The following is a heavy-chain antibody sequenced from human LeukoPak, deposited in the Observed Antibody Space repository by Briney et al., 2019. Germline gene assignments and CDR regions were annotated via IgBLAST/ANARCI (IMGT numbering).Heavy chain of an antibody. CDR3: AREGDIVVVPAAWGFDP. CDR2: IHYSGST. V-gene: IGHV4-59*12. Sequence: SETLSLTCTVSGGSMRSYCWSWIRQAPGKGLEWIGFIHYSGSTYYNPSLKSRVTISVDTSKNQFSLKLSSVTAADTAVYYCAREGDIVVVPAAWGFDPWGQGTLVTVSS. CDR1: GGSMRSYC. J-gene: IGHJ5*02. D-gene: IGHD2-2*01.